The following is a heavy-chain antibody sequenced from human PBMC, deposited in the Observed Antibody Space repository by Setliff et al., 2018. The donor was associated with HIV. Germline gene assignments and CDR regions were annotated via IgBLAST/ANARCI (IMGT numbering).Heavy chain of an antibody. V-gene: IGHV4-34*01. CDR2: INHSGRA. J-gene: IGHJ4*02. Sequence: SETLSLTCAVYGGSFSGYYWSWIRQPAGKGLEWLGEINHSGRARYNPSLKSRVTILVDTSKNQFSLRLSSVTAADTAVYYCARAFGSSWYGGGDYFDYWGQGTLVTVSS. D-gene: IGHD6-13*01. CDR1: GGSFSGYY. CDR3: ARAFGSSWYGGGDYFDY.